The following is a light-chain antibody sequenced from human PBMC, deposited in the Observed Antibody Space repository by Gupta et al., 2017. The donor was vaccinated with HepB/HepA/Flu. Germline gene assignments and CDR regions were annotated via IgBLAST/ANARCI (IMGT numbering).Light chain of an antibody. CDR2: AAS. J-gene: IGKJ4*01. CDR1: QGISNS. V-gene: IGKV1-16*02. Sequence: DIQMTPSPSSLSASVGDRVTITCRASQGISNSLAWFQQKPGKAPKSLIYAASNLQSGVPSKFSGTGSGTDFTLTISSLQPEDFATYYCQQYYNNPLTFGGGTKVEIK. CDR3: QQYYNNPLT.